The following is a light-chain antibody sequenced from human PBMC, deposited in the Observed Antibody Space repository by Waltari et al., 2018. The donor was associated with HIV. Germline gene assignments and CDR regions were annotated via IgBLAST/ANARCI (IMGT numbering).Light chain of an antibody. Sequence: DIRLTQSPSTLSASAGDRVAITCRAGQNVGAFLAWYQQKPGKPPKLLIFQASILEGGVPSRFSGSVSGSHFTLTINGLQSDDFATYYCHQYASFSGTFGQGTKVEL. CDR2: QAS. V-gene: IGKV1-5*03. J-gene: IGKJ2*01. CDR3: HQYASFSGT. CDR1: QNVGAF.